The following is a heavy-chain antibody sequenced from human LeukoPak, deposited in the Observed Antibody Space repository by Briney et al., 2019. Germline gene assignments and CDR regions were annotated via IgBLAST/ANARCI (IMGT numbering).Heavy chain of an antibody. Sequence: GGSLRLSCAASGFTFSSCTVNWVRQAPGKGLEWVSYISSSSSIIYYADSVKGRFTISRDNAKSSLYPHMNSLRDEDTAVYYCARNRGSWATDYWGQGTLVTVSS. CDR3: ARNRGSWATDY. CDR2: ISSSSSII. V-gene: IGHV3-48*02. J-gene: IGHJ4*02. CDR1: GFTFSSCT. D-gene: IGHD6-13*01.